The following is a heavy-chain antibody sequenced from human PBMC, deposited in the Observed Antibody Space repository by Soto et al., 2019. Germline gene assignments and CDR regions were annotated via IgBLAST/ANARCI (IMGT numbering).Heavy chain of an antibody. V-gene: IGHV3-23*01. CDR3: AKDLHWFAMDV. CDR2: ISGSEDI. CDR1: GFPFSNYY. Sequence: EVQLLESGGGLVQPGGSLRLSCVASGFPFSNYYVDRVRQAPGKGLEWVAVISGSEDIHYADSVKGRFTISRDNSMNTLYLQMNSLRADDTAIYYCAKDLHWFAMDVWGQGTTVTVSS. D-gene: IGHD3-10*01. J-gene: IGHJ6*02.